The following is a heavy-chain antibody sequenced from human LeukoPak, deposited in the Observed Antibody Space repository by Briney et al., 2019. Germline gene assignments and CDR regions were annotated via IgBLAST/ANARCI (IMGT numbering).Heavy chain of an antibody. V-gene: IGHV3-53*01. J-gene: IGHJ4*02. CDR3: ARDFSGVDYFDY. D-gene: IGHD3-10*01. CDR1: GFAVSSNY. Sequence: GGSLRLSCAVSGFAVSSNYMTWVRQAPGKGLEWVSVIYSGGSTYYADSVKGRFTISRDNSENTVYLQMSSLRAEDTAVYYCARDFSGVDYFDYWGQGTLVTVPS. CDR2: IYSGGST.